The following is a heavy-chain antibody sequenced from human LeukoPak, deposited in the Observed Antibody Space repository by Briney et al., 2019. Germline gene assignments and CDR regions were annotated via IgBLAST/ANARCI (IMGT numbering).Heavy chain of an antibody. D-gene: IGHD2-2*01. CDR3: ARGFQVPAALPSQFDY. Sequence: VASVKVSCKASGYTFTTYYMHWVRQAPGQGLEWMGLINPNGGSTSYAQSFQGRFTRTRATSTSTVFMELRRLRFEDTAVYYCARGFQVPAALPSQFDYWGQGTLVTVSS. CDR1: GYTFTTYY. CDR2: INPNGGST. V-gene: IGHV1-46*01. J-gene: IGHJ4*02.